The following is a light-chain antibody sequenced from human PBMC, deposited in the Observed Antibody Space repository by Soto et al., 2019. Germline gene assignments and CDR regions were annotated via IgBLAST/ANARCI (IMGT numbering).Light chain of an antibody. CDR2: GAS. V-gene: IGKV3-15*01. J-gene: IGKJ1*01. CDR1: QSVSID. CDR3: QQYNKWPLT. Sequence: IVMTPSPASLSVSPGSRSPLSYRASQSVSIDLAWYQQTPGQAPRLLIYGASTRATGVPPTFSGSASGTEFTLTISSLQSEDFTVYYCQQYNKWPLTFGQGTKVDIK.